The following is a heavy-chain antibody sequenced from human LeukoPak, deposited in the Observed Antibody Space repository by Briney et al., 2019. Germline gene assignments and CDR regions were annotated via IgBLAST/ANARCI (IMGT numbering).Heavy chain of an antibody. J-gene: IGHJ4*02. V-gene: IGHV3-NL1*01. Sequence: GGSLRLSCAASGFTFSSYSMNWVRQAPGKGLEWVSGINWNSDSTGYADSVKGRFTISRDNSKNTLYLQMNSLRAEDTAVYYCARDGTDILTGSDYFDYWGQGTLVTVSS. CDR2: INWNSDST. D-gene: IGHD3-9*01. CDR3: ARDGTDILTGSDYFDY. CDR1: GFTFSSYS.